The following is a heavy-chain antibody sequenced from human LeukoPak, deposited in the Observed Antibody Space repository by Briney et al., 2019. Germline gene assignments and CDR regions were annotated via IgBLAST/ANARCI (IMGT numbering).Heavy chain of an antibody. CDR3: AKPYYSGSGSYGGMDV. D-gene: IGHD3-10*01. J-gene: IGHJ6*02. Sequence: GGSLRLSCAASGFTFSNYAMHWVRQAPGKGLEWVAVTSYDGSSQYYADSVKDRLTISRDNSKNTLYLEMNSLRAEDTAVYYCAKPYYSGSGSYGGMDVWGQGTTVTVSS. CDR1: GFTFSNYA. V-gene: IGHV3-30*18. CDR2: TSYDGSSQ.